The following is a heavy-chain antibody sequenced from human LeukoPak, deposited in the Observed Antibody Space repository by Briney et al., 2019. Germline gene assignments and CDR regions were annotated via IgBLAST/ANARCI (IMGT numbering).Heavy chain of an antibody. CDR1: GFTFSNSA. V-gene: IGHV3-23*01. CDR3: AKDKYCGGDCSPYYFDY. Sequence: GGSLRLSCAASGFTFSNSAMNWVRQAPGKGLEWVSAINGRGGSTYYADSVKGRFTISRDNSKNTLYLQMNSLRAEDTAVYYCAKDKYCGGDCSPYYFDYWGQGTLVTVSS. J-gene: IGHJ4*02. CDR2: INGRGGST. D-gene: IGHD2-21*02.